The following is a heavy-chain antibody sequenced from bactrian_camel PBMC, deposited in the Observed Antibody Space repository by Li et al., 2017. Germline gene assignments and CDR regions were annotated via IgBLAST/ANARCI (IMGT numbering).Heavy chain of an antibody. D-gene: IGHD6*01. CDR1: KFTAGNYC. V-gene: IGHV3S9*01. CDR3: AVGRGSRGEHCYSLNY. J-gene: IGHJ4*01. Sequence: HVQLVESGGGSVQVGGSLRLSCAAAKFTAGNYCLAWFRQSPQSPPDGREAIATLDHDGSANYADSVKGRFTISRDSAKNTVYLQMNNLQPEDTATYYCAVGRGSRGEHCYSLNYWGQGTQVTVS. CDR2: LDHDGSA.